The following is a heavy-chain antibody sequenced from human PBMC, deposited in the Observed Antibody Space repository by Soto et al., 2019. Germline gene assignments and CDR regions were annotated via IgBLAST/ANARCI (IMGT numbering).Heavy chain of an antibody. CDR2: INPSGGST. Sequence: ASVKVSCKASGYTFTSYYMHWDRQAPGQGLEWMGIINPSGGSTSYAQKFQGRVTMTRDTSTSTVYMELSSLRSEDTAVYYCARSYSSGWLKGGFDYWGQGTLVTVSS. CDR1: GYTFTSYY. D-gene: IGHD6-19*01. CDR3: ARSYSSGWLKGGFDY. V-gene: IGHV1-46*01. J-gene: IGHJ4*02.